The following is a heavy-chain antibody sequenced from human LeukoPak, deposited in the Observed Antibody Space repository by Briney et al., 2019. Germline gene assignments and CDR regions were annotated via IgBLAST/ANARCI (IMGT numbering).Heavy chain of an antibody. CDR2: INHSGST. CDR3: ARGAIVVVPAAIRRKGNWFDP. V-gene: IGHV4-34*01. CDR1: GGSFSGYY. Sequence: SETLSLTCAVYGGSFSGYYWSWIRQPPGEGLEWIGEINHSGSTNYNPSLKSRVTISVDTSKNQFSLKLSSVTAADTAVYYCARGAIVVVPAAIRRKGNWFDPWGQGTLVTVSS. D-gene: IGHD2-2*01. J-gene: IGHJ5*02.